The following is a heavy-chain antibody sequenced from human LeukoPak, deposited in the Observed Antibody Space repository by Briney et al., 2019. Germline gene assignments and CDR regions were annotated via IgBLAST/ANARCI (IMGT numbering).Heavy chain of an antibody. Sequence: GGSLRLSCAASGFTFSSYGMHWVRQAPGKGLEWVAFIRYDGSNKYYADSVKGRSTISRDNAKNSLYLQMNSLRAEDTAVYYCARPLLRCTGCFPTAFDIWGQGTMVTVSS. CDR3: ARPLLRCTGCFPTAFDI. J-gene: IGHJ3*02. CDR1: GFTFSSYG. V-gene: IGHV3-30*02. D-gene: IGHD2-2*01. CDR2: IRYDGSNK.